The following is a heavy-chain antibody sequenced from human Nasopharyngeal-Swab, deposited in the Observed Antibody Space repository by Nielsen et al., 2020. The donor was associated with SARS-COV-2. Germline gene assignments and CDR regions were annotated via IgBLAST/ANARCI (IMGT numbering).Heavy chain of an antibody. CDR2: INTNTGNP. V-gene: IGHV7-4-1*02. J-gene: IGHJ3*02. CDR3: AREEDYDSSGYASDAFDI. Sequence: WVRQAPGQGLEWMGWINTNTGNPTYAQGFTGRFVFSLDTSVSTAYLRISSLKAEDTAVYYCAREEDYDSSGYASDAFDIWGQGTMVTVSS. D-gene: IGHD3-22*01.